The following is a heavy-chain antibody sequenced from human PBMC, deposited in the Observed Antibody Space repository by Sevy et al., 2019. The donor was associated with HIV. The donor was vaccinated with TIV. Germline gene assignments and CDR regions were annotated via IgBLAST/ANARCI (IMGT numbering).Heavy chain of an antibody. Sequence: GGSLRLSCAASGFTFNTHVMNWVRQAPGKGLEWVSSISSSSSYIYYADSVKGRFTISRDNAKNSLYLQMNSLRAEDTAVYYCARGNYDILTGYSPDYFDYWGHGTLVTVSS. CDR2: ISSSSSYI. CDR3: ARGNYDILTGYSPDYFDY. V-gene: IGHV3-21*01. D-gene: IGHD3-9*01. J-gene: IGHJ4*01. CDR1: GFTFNTHV.